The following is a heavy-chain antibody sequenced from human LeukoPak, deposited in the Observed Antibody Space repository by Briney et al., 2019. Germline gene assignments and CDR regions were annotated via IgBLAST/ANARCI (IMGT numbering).Heavy chain of an antibody. CDR1: GDSISNYY. CDR3: ARYAYDSSGYYSFDY. D-gene: IGHD3-22*01. CDR2: IYYSGTT. J-gene: IGHJ4*02. Sequence: SETLSLTCTVSGDSISNYYWSWIRQPPGKGLEWIGYIYYSGTTNYTPSLKSRVTISVDTSKTQFSLKLSSVTAADTAVYYCARYAYDSSGYYSFDYWGQGTLVTVSS. V-gene: IGHV4-59*01.